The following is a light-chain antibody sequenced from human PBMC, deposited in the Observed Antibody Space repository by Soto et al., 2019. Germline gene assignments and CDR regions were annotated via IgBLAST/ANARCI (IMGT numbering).Light chain of an antibody. CDR2: TAS. Sequence: AIQMTPSPSSLSASVGYRVTITCRASQGIRSELGWYQQKPGKAPNLLIYTASSLQSGVPSRFSGSGSGTDFTLTISSLQPEDFATYYCIQDYNYPLTFGGGTKVDIK. CDR1: QGIRSE. J-gene: IGKJ4*01. CDR3: IQDYNYPLT. V-gene: IGKV1-6*01.